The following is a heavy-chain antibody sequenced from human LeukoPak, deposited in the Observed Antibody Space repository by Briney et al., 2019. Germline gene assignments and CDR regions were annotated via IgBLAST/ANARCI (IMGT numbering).Heavy chain of an antibody. D-gene: IGHD6-13*01. V-gene: IGHV4-4*07. CDR2: IYTSGST. J-gene: IGHJ1*01. CDR1: GGSISSYY. CDR3: ARQIAAAGTEYFQH. Sequence: SETLSLTCTVSGGSISSYYWSWIRQPAGKGLEWIGRIYTSGSTNYNPSLKSRVTISVDTSKNQFSLKLSSVTAADTAVYYCARQIAAAGTEYFQHWGQGTLVTVSS.